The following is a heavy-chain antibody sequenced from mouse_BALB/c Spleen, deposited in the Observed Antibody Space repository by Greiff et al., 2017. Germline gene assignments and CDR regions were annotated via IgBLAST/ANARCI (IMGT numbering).Heavy chain of an antibody. J-gene: IGHJ4*01. CDR3: ARSYYDYDEGYAMDY. CDR2: INPYNGDT. Sequence: VQLQQSGPELVKPGASVKISCKASGYSFTGYFMNWVMQSHGKSLEWIGRINPYNGDTFYNQKFKGKATLTVDKSSSTAHMELRSLASEDSAVYYCARSYYDYDEGYAMDYWGQGTSVTVSS. V-gene: IGHV1-20*02. D-gene: IGHD2-4*01. CDR1: GYSFTGYF.